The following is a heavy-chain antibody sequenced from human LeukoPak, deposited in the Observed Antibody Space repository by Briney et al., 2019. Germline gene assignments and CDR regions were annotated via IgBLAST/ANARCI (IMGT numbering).Heavy chain of an antibody. CDR3: ARGVRDYDILNY. J-gene: IGHJ4*02. D-gene: IGHD3-9*01. V-gene: IGHV4-34*01. CDR2: INHSGST. Sequence: SETLSLTCAVYGGSFSGYYWSWIRQPPGKGLEWIGEINHSGSTNYNPSLKSRVTLSVDTSKNQFSLKRSSVTAADTAVYYCARGVRDYDILNYWGQGTLVTVSS. CDR1: GGSFSGYY.